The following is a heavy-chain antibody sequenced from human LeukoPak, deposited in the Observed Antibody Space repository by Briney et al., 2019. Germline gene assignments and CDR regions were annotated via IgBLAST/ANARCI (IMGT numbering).Heavy chain of an antibody. CDR3: TGQRLTAGY. D-gene: IGHD6-25*01. CDR2: INSDGSIT. V-gene: IGHV3-74*01. CDR1: GFTFSSYW. J-gene: IGHJ4*02. Sequence: GGSLRLSCAASGFTFSSYWMHWVRQAPGKGLVWVSRINSDGSITSYADSVQGRFTISRDNAKNTLYLQMNSLRADDTAVYYCTGQRLTAGYWGQGTLVTVSS.